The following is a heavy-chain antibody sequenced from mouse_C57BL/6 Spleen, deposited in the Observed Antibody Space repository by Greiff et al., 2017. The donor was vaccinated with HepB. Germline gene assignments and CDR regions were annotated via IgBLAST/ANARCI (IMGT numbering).Heavy chain of an antibody. D-gene: IGHD4-1*01. V-gene: IGHV5-17*01. CDR3: ARKLGREGYYFDY. J-gene: IGHJ2*01. CDR2: ISSGSSTI. CDR1: GFTFSDYG. Sequence: DVHLVESGGGLVKPGGSLKLSCAASGFTFSDYGMHWVRQAPEKGLEWVAYISSGSSTIYYADTVKGRFTISRDNAKNTLFLQMTSLRSEDTAMYYCARKLGREGYYFDYWGQGTTLTVSS.